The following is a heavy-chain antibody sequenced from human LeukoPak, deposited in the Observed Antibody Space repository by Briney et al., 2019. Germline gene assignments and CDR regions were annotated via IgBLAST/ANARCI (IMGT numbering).Heavy chain of an antibody. Sequence: SETLSLTCTVSGGSISSYYWSWIRQPPGKGLEWIGYIYYSGSTNYNPSLKSRVTISVDTYKNQFSLKLSSVTAADTAVYYCARGGNYWPQWWFDPWGRGTLVSVSS. CDR1: GGSISSYY. V-gene: IGHV4-59*01. CDR3: ARGGNYWPQWWFDP. CDR2: IYYSGST. D-gene: IGHD1-26*01. J-gene: IGHJ5*02.